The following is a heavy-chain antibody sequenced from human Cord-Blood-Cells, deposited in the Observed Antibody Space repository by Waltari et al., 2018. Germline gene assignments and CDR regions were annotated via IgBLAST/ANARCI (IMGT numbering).Heavy chain of an antibody. CDR2: IKQDGSEK. D-gene: IGHD6-25*01. Sequence: EVKLVESGGGLVQPGGSLRLSCAASGYTFSSYWMSWVRQAPGKGLEWVTKIKQDGSEKYYVDSVKGLFTISRDNAKNSLYLQMNSLRAEDTAGYYCARDWGSGDAFDIWGQGTMVTVSS. CDR1: GYTFSSYW. J-gene: IGHJ3*02. CDR3: ARDWGSGDAFDI. V-gene: IGHV3-7*01.